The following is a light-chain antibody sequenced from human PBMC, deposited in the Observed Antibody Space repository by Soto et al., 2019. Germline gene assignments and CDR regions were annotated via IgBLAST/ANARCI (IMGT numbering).Light chain of an antibody. CDR1: QGVTTN. V-gene: IGKV3-15*01. Sequence: EIVMTQSLATLSVSPGERATLSCRAGQGVTTNFAWYQQKSGQSPRLLIYDVSIRATGVPARFSGTGSETDFTLTISGLQSEDSAVYFCQQYNNWPFSFGQGTRVEIK. CDR2: DVS. J-gene: IGKJ5*01. CDR3: QQYNNWPFS.